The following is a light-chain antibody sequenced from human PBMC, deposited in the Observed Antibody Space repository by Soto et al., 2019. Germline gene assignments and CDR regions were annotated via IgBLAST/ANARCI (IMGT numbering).Light chain of an antibody. CDR2: KVS. CDR1: QSLVYSDGNTY. V-gene: IGKV2D-30*01. J-gene: IGKJ2*01. CDR3: MQGTHWPYT. Sequence: VVMTQSPLSLVVTLGQSASISCRASQSLVYSDGNTYLNWFHQRPGQSPRRLFYKVSDWDSGVPGRVAGRVSGSGSGTYFTLTISRVEAEDVGIYYCMQGTHWPYTFGQGTKLEIE.